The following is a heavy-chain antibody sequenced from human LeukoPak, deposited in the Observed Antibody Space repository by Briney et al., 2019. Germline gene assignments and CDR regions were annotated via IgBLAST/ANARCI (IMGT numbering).Heavy chain of an antibody. CDR2: IKRRSDGGTT. J-gene: IGHJ4*02. Sequence: GGSLRLSCAASGFSFTDAWMSWVRQAPGKGLEWVGRIKRRSDGGTTDYAAPVKGRFTISRDDSENTLYLQMNSLQTDDTAMYYCTTGLPRSSGYSFDDWGQGTLVTVSS. D-gene: IGHD3-22*01. V-gene: IGHV3-15*01. CDR3: TTGLPRSSGYSFDD. CDR1: GFSFTDAW.